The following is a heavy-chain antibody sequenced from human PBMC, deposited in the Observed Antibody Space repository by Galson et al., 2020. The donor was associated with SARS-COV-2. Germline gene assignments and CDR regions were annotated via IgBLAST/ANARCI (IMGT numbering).Heavy chain of an antibody. V-gene: IGHV3-11*01. CDR1: GFTFSDYY. CDR2: ISSSGSTI. CDR3: ARVPGIGSSIAAFVLDY. Sequence: GGSLRLSCAASGFTFSDYYMSWIRQAPGKGLEWVSYISSSGSTIYYADSVKGRFTISRDNAKNSLYLQMNSLRAEDTAVYYCARVPGIGSSIAAFVLDYWGQGTLVTVSS. J-gene: IGHJ4*02. D-gene: IGHD6-6*01.